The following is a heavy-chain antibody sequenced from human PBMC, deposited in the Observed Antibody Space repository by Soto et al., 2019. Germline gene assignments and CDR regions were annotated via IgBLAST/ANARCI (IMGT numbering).Heavy chain of an antibody. CDR1: GFTFSSYG. CDR2: ISYDGSNK. V-gene: IGHV3-30*18. CDR3: AKDRRIQLYPTVDVI. D-gene: IGHD5-18*01. J-gene: IGHJ3*02. Sequence: PGGSLRLSCAASGFTFSSYGMHWVRQAPGKGLEWVAVISYDGSNKYYADSVKGRFTISRDNSKNTLYLQMNSLRAEDTAVYYCAKDRRIQLYPTVDVIWGQGXMVTVSS.